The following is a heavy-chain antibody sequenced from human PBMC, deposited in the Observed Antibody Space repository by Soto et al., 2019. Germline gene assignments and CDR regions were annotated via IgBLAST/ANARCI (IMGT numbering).Heavy chain of an antibody. CDR2: INHRGST. CDR3: ARVERGTSATVVDSFDL. CDR1: GGPISDYY. J-gene: IGHJ3*01. Sequence: PSETLSLTCAVYGGPISDYYWSWIRQAPGAGLEWIGEINHRGSTHDSPSLKSRVTLSVDTSKSQISLYLSSVTAADTAMYYCARVERGTSATVVDSFDLWGQGTMVTVSS. D-gene: IGHD3-16*01. V-gene: IGHV4-34*01.